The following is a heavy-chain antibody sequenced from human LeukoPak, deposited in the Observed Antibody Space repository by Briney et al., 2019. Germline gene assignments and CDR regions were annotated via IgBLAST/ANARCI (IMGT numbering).Heavy chain of an antibody. CDR2: ISGSGGST. D-gene: IGHD4-17*01. V-gene: IGHV3-23*01. CDR3: AKDVPFYGDSEAEYFQH. J-gene: IGHJ1*01. CDR1: GFTFSSYA. Sequence: GGSLRLSCAASGFTFSSYAMSWVRQAPGKGLEWVSAISGSGGSTYYADSVKGRFTISRDNSKSTLYLQMNSLRAEDTAVYYCAKDVPFYGDSEAEYFQHWGQGTLVTVSS.